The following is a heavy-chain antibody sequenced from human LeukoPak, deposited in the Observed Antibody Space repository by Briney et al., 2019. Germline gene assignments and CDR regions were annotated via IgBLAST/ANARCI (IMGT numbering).Heavy chain of an antibody. Sequence: GGSLRLSCAASGFTFSSYAMSWVRQAPGKGLEWVSAISGRGTGTYYADSVKGRFTVSRDNSKSTLSLQMNSLRAEDTAIYYCATYRQVLLPFESWGQGTLVTVSS. V-gene: IGHV3-23*01. CDR2: ISGRGTGT. J-gene: IGHJ4*02. CDR1: GFTFSSYA. D-gene: IGHD2/OR15-2a*01. CDR3: ATYRQVLLPFES.